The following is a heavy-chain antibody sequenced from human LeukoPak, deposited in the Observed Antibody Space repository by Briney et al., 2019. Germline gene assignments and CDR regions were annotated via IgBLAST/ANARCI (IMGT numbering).Heavy chain of an antibody. CDR3: ARGSPYDYIWGSYRPHFFDY. Sequence: PSETLSLTCTVSGGSISSVGYYWSWIRQHPGKGLEWIGYIYYSGSTYYNPSLKSRVTISVDTSKNQFSLKLSSVTAADTAVYYCARGSPYDYIWGSYRPHFFDYWGQGTLVTVSS. CDR1: GGSISSVGYY. V-gene: IGHV4-31*03. CDR2: IYYSGST. D-gene: IGHD3-16*02. J-gene: IGHJ4*02.